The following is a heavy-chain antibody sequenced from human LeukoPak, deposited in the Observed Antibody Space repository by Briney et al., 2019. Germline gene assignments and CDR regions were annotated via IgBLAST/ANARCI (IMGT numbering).Heavy chain of an antibody. CDR3: ARGRKVSGVRRINWARHENYFFYYIDV. V-gene: IGHV4-34*01. D-gene: IGHD1-14*01. CDR1: GGSFSDSY. Sequence: SETLSLTCAVYGGSFSDSYWTWIRQRPGKGLEWIGEIHHRGTTNFNPSLQSRVSISVDTAKNQFFLRVASMTAADTALYYCARGRKVSGVRRINWARHENYFFYYIDVWGKGTSVSVSS. J-gene: IGHJ6*03. CDR2: IHHRGTT.